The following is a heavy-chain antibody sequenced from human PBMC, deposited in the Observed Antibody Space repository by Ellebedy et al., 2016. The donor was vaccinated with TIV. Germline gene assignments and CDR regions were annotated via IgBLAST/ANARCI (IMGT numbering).Heavy chain of an antibody. J-gene: IGHJ3*02. D-gene: IGHD5-24*01. CDR1: GYTFTSYY. CDR3: ARGTVDGYNPIGAFDI. Sequence: AASVKVSCKASGYTFTSYYLHWVRQAPGQGFEWMGIINPITGSTSYAQRLQGRVAMTKDTSTSTVYMDLSSLRSDDTAVYYCARGTVDGYNPIGAFDIWGQGTMVIVSS. CDR2: INPITGST. V-gene: IGHV1-46*04.